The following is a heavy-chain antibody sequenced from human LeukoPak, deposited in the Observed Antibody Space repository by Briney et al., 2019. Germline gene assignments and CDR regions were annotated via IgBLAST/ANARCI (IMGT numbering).Heavy chain of an antibody. CDR3: ARDSGEYSFGGFWYFDV. Sequence: GGSLRLSCAGSGFVFSSYWIYWVRQAPGKGLESVANIKQDGSQIHYVDSVKGRFTISRDNAQNSAYLQMNSLRVEDTAVYYCARDSGEYSFGGFWYFDVWGRGTLVTVSS. D-gene: IGHD5-18*01. J-gene: IGHJ2*01. CDR1: GFVFSSYW. CDR2: IKQDGSQI. V-gene: IGHV3-7*05.